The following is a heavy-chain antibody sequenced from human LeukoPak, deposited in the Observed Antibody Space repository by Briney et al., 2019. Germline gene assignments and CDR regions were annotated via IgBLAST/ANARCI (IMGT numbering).Heavy chain of an antibody. Sequence: GGSLRLSCAASGFTFSTYAMHWVRQAPGKGLEWVAVISDDASNRYYADSVKGRFTISRDNSKNTLCLQMKSLRPEDTAVYYCARGQWLGPFDYWGQGTLVTVSS. D-gene: IGHD6-19*01. CDR3: ARGQWLGPFDY. J-gene: IGHJ4*02. CDR2: ISDDASNR. V-gene: IGHV3-30-3*01. CDR1: GFTFSTYA.